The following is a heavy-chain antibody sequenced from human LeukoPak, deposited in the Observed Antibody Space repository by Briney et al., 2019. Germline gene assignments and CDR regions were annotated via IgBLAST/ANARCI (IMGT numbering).Heavy chain of an antibody. D-gene: IGHD6-19*01. V-gene: IGHV1-8*01. CDR1: GYTFTIYD. CDR2: MNPNSGNT. J-gene: IGHJ6*02. CDR3: ARGRIAVAGTSTYYYYYGMDV. Sequence: ASVTVSCKASGYTFTIYDINWVRQATAQGLEWMGWMNPNSGNTGYAQKFQGRGTMTRNTSISTAYMELSSLRSEDTAVYYCARGRIAVAGTSTYYYYYGMDVWGQGTTDTVSS.